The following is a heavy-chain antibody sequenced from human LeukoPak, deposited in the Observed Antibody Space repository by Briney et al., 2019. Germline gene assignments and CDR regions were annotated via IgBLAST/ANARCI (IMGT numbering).Heavy chain of an antibody. CDR3: ARGGYSGTYYFDY. V-gene: IGHV3-33*01. CDR1: GFXFSTYG. J-gene: IGHJ4*02. Sequence: PGGSLRLSCAASGFXFSTYGMHWVRQAPGKGLEWVSAVRYDGTNIHYVDPVKGRFTISRGNSKRTLDLQMNRLTDEDTAVYYCARGGYSGTYYFDYWGQGTLVTVSS. CDR2: VRYDGTNI. D-gene: IGHD1-26*01.